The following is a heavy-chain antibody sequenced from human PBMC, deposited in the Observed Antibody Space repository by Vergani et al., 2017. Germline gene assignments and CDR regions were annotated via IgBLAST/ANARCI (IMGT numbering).Heavy chain of an antibody. V-gene: IGHV4-39*07. CDR3: ARDGTMTHPRDLFACDI. J-gene: IGHJ3*02. Sequence: QLQLQESGPGLVKPSETLSLTCTVSGGSISSSSYYWGWIRQPPGKGLEWIGSIYYSGSTYYNPSLKSRVTISVDTSKNQFSLKLSSVTAADTAVYYCARDGTMTHPRDLFACDIWGQGTMVTVSS. CDR2: IYYSGST. CDR1: GGSISSSSYY. D-gene: IGHD3-22*01.